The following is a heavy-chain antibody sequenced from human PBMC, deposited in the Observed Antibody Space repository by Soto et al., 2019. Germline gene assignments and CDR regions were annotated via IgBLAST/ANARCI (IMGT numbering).Heavy chain of an antibody. D-gene: IGHD3-10*01. CDR2: INPNSGGT. Sequence: ASVKVSCKASGYTFTGYYMHCVRQAPGQGLEWMGWINPNSGGTNYAQKFQGWVTMTRDTSISTAYMELSRLRSDDTAVYYCARGGPITMVRGVIITPFDYWGQGTLVTVSS. J-gene: IGHJ4*02. CDR1: GYTFTGYY. CDR3: ARGGPITMVRGVIITPFDY. V-gene: IGHV1-2*04.